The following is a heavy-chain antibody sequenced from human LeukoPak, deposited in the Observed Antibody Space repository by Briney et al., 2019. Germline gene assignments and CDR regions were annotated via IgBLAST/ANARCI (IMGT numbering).Heavy chain of an antibody. V-gene: IGHV4-61*08. CDR2: IYYSGST. J-gene: IGHJ4*02. CDR3: ARGDYDSSGYYPYFDY. D-gene: IGHD3-22*01. CDR1: GGSISSGGYY. Sequence: SETLSLTCTVSGGSISSGGYYWSWIRQHPGKGLEWIGYIYYSGSTNYNPSLKSRVTISVDTSKNQFSLKLSSVTAADTAVYYCARGDYDSSGYYPYFDYWGQGTLVTVSS.